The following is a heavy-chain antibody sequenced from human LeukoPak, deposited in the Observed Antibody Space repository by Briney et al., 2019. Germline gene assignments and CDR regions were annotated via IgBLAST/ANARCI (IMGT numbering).Heavy chain of an antibody. CDR1: GYSISSGYY. CDR3: ARDAYPIVVVVAAPYYFDY. D-gene: IGHD2-15*01. V-gene: IGHV4-38-2*02. CDR2: IYHSGST. J-gene: IGHJ4*02. Sequence: PSETLSLTCTVSGYSISSGYYWGWIRQPPGKGLEWIGSIYHSGSTYYNPSLKSRVTISVDTSKNQFSLKLSSVTAADTAVYYCARDAYPIVVVVAAPYYFDYWGQGTLVTVSS.